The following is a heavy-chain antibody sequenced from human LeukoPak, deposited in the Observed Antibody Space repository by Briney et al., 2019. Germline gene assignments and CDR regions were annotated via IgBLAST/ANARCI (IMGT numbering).Heavy chain of an antibody. V-gene: IGHV3-11*04. J-gene: IGHJ3*02. CDR2: ISNDSVDK. CDR1: GFMFSDYY. CDR3: ARRDWVSGAVRAFDI. D-gene: IGHD3-3*01. Sequence: GGSLRLSCVGSGFMFSDYYMSWIRQAPGKGLEWVSYISNDSVDKYYVDSVRGRFTISRDNAKKSMYLQMSGLRVEDTAVYYCARRDWVSGAVRAFDIWGQGTMVTFSS.